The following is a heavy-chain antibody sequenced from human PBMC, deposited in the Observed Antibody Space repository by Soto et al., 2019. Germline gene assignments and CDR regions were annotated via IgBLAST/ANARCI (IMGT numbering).Heavy chain of an antibody. D-gene: IGHD3-22*01. CDR2: VYYTGST. CDR1: GGSTSSSTYY. Sequence: SETLSLTCSVSGGSTSSSTYYWGWIRQPPGKGLEWIGSVYYTGSTFYNPSLKSRVTISVDTSKNQFSLRLSSVTAADTAIYYCARQRRYYYDSSGYPDYWGQGTLVTVSS. V-gene: IGHV4-39*01. CDR3: ARQRRYYYDSSGYPDY. J-gene: IGHJ4*02.